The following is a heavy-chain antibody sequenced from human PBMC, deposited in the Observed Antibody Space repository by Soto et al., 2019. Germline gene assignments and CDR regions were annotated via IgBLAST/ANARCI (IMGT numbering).Heavy chain of an antibody. Sequence: EVQLVESGGGLVQPGGSLRLSCAASEFTFSSYTMNWVRQAPGKGLEWVSYISSSSSTVYYADSVKGRFTISRDSAKNSLYLQMNSLRDEDTVLYYCARGDYGMDVWGQGTTVTVSS. CDR1: EFTFSSYT. J-gene: IGHJ6*02. CDR3: ARGDYGMDV. CDR2: ISSSSSTV. V-gene: IGHV3-48*02.